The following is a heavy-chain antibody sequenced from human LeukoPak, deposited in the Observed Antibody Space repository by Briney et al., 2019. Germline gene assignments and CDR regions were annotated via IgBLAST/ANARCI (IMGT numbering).Heavy chain of an antibody. J-gene: IGHJ6*03. Sequence: SETLSLTCAVYGGSFSGYYWSWIRQPPGKGLEWIGEINHSGSTNYNPSLKSRVTISVDTSKNQFSLKLSSVTAADTAVYYCARGRIAAAGKGYYYYMDVWGKGTTVTVSS. D-gene: IGHD6-13*01. CDR3: ARGRIAAAGKGYYYYMDV. V-gene: IGHV4-34*01. CDR2: INHSGST. CDR1: GGSFSGYY.